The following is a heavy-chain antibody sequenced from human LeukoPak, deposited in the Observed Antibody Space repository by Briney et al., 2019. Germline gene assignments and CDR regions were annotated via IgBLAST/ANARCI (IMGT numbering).Heavy chain of an antibody. J-gene: IGHJ6*03. CDR2: FYTSESS. V-gene: IGHV4-61*02. Sequence: SETLSLTCTVSGGSISSGSYYWSWIRQPAGKGLEWIGRFYTSESSNYNPSLKSRVTMSVDTSKNQFPLKLSSVTAADTAVYYCAKEGREFDSTGSRYYYYYMDVWGKGTTVTVSS. CDR3: AKEGREFDSTGSRYYYYYMDV. CDR1: GGSISSGSYY. D-gene: IGHD1-14*01.